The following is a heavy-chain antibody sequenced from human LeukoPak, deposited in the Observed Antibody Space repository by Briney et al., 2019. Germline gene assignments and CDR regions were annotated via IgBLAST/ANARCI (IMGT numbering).Heavy chain of an antibody. CDR2: ISPHSGDT. J-gene: IGHJ6*03. Sequence: ASVKVSCKASGYTFTGYFMHWVRQAPGQGLEWLGWISPHSGDTNYAQEFQGRVTMTRDTSITTAYMELSRLRSDDTAVYYCARDLRKVLAVAGTRYYYYYMDVWGKGTTVTISS. CDR3: ARDLRKVLAVAGTRYYYYYMDV. V-gene: IGHV1-2*02. CDR1: GYTFTGYF. D-gene: IGHD6-19*01.